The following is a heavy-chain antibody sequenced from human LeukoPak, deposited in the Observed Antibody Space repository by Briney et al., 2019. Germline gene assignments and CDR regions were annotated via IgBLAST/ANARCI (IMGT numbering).Heavy chain of an antibody. Sequence: PGGSLRLSCATSGFTFSSYAMSWVRQAPGKGLEWVSAISSSGGSTYYADSVKGRFTISRDNSKNTLYLQMNSLRAEDTAVYYCAKVPRWLQPFDYWGQGTLVAVSS. V-gene: IGHV3-23*01. CDR3: AKVPRWLQPFDY. CDR1: GFTFSSYA. J-gene: IGHJ4*02. CDR2: ISSSGGST. D-gene: IGHD5-24*01.